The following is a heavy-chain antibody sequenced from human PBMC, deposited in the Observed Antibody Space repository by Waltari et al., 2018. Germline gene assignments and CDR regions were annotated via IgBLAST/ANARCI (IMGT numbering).Heavy chain of an antibody. CDR2: INPDGSEK. CDR1: GFTFSTYW. J-gene: IGHJ4*02. CDR3: ARDLNWDTY. D-gene: IGHD7-27*01. V-gene: IGHV3-7*01. Sequence: EVQLVESGGGLVQPGGSLRLSCAASGFTFSTYWMTWVRQTPGEGLECVDNINPDGSEKYYVDSVKGRFTISRDNSKNSLYLQMNSLRAEDTSVYYCARDLNWDTYWGQGALVTVSS.